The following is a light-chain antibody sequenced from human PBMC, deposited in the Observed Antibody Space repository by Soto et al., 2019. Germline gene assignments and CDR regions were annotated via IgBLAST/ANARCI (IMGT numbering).Light chain of an antibody. V-gene: IGLV2-8*01. CDR1: SRDVGGYNY. J-gene: IGLJ2*01. CDR2: EVS. Sequence: QSALTQPPSASGSPGQSVTISCTGTSRDVGGYNYVSWYQQHPGKAPKVMIYEVSKRPSGVPDRFSGSKSGNTASLTVSGLQAEDEADYYCSSYAGSNNVVFGGGTKVTVL. CDR3: SSYAGSNNVV.